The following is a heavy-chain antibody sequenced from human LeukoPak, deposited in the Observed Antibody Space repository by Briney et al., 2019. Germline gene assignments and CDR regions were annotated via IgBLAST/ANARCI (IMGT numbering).Heavy chain of an antibody. Sequence: GGSLTLSCAASGFTFSSYSMSWVRQAPGKGLEWISAISGSGGSTYYPDSVKRRFTISRDNSKNTLYVQMNSVRAEDTGVDYCAKDLIAAADLYLDYWGQGTMVTVSS. J-gene: IGHJ4*02. V-gene: IGHV3-23*01. CDR1: GFTFSSYS. D-gene: IGHD6-13*01. CDR3: AKDLIAAADLYLDY. CDR2: ISGSGGST.